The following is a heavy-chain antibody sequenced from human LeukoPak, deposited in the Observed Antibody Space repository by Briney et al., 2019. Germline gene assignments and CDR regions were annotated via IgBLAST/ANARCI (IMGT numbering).Heavy chain of an antibody. J-gene: IGHJ4*02. CDR3: AREPLVRGVSFGY. CDR1: GFTFSSYS. V-gene: IGHV3-21*01. D-gene: IGHD3-10*01. Sequence: GGSLRLSCAASGFTFSSYSMNWVRQAPGEGLEWVSSISSSSSYIYYADSVKGRFTISRDNAKNSLYLQMNSLRAEDTAVYYCAREPLVRGVSFGYWGQGTLVTVSS. CDR2: ISSSSSYI.